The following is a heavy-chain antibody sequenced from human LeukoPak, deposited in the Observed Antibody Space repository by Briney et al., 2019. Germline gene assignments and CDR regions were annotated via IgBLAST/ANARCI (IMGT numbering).Heavy chain of an antibody. CDR1: GGSISGYF. CDR2: IYYSGTT. J-gene: IGHJ5*02. CDR3: ARVMGGFGELSAWFDP. Sequence: SETLSLTCTVSGGSISGYFWTWIRQPPGKGLEWLGHIYYSGTTNYSPSLKSRVTISVDTSKNQFSLKLSSVTAADTAVYYCARVMGGFGELSAWFDPWGQGTLVTVSS. D-gene: IGHD3-10*01. V-gene: IGHV4-59*08.